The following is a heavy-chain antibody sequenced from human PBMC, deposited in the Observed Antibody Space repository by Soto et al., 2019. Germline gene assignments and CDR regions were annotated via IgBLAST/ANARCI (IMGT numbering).Heavy chain of an antibody. V-gene: IGHV3-74*01. CDR2: INPDGTDT. Sequence: PGGSLRLSCAASGYTFSSYWIHWVRQAPGKGLEWVSRINPDGTDTNYVDSVRGRFTVSRDNSKNTLYLQMNSLRAEDTAVYYCARTYYDFWSGEKREKYYFDYWGQGTLVTVSS. D-gene: IGHD3-3*01. CDR1: GYTFSSYW. J-gene: IGHJ4*02. CDR3: ARTYYDFWSGEKREKYYFDY.